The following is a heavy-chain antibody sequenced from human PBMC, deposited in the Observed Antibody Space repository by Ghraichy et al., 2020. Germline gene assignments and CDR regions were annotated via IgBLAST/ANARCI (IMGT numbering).Heavy chain of an antibody. Sequence: SETLSLTCAVYGGSFSGYYWSWIRQPPGKGLEWIGEINHSGSTNYNPSLKSRVTISVDTSKNQFSLKLSSVTAADTAVYYCARGKVVTALQYYYYGMDVWGQGTTVTVSS. CDR3: ARGKVVTALQYYYYGMDV. D-gene: IGHD2-21*02. CDR1: GGSFSGYY. CDR2: INHSGST. J-gene: IGHJ6*02. V-gene: IGHV4-34*01.